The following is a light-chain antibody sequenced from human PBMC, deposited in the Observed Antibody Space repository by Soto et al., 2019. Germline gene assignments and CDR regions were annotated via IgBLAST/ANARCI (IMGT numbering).Light chain of an antibody. V-gene: IGLV2-14*01. CDR3: NSYTSTSTYV. CDR2: DVS. J-gene: IGLJ1*01. CDR1: TSDVGRYNY. Sequence: QSALTQPASVSGSPGQSITISCTGTTSDVGRYNYVSWYQQHPGKAPKLIIYDVSNRPSGVSNRFSGSKSGNTASLTISGLQAEDEADYYCNSYTSTSTYVFGTGIKLTVL.